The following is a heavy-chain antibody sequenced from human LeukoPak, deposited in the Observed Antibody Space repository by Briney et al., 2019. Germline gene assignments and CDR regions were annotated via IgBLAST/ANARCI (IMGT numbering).Heavy chain of an antibody. CDR2: ISGSGGST. CDR1: GFPFSSYA. J-gene: IGHJ4*02. Sequence: GGSLRLSCEASGFPFSSYAMNWVRXAPGKXLEWVSTISGSGGSTYYADSVKGRFTISRDKSKNTVYLQMNSLRAEDTAVYYCAKERGYGYNHIDYWGQGTLVTVSS. CDR3: AKERGYGYNHIDY. V-gene: IGHV3-23*01. D-gene: IGHD5-24*01.